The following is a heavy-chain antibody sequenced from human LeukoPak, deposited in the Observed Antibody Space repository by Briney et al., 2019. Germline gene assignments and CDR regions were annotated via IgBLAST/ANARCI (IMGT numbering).Heavy chain of an antibody. V-gene: IGHV1-18*01. Sequence: ASVKVSCKASGDTFIEYGIGWVRQPPGQGLEWMGWISTYNGDTRYAQNLQDRLTVTTDTSTNTAYMQLRSLTPDDTAVYYCAREPSNSDGGHEHFDYWGQGSLVTVSS. CDR1: GDTFIEYG. CDR2: ISTYNGDT. D-gene: IGHD5-24*01. J-gene: IGHJ4*02. CDR3: AREPSNSDGGHEHFDY.